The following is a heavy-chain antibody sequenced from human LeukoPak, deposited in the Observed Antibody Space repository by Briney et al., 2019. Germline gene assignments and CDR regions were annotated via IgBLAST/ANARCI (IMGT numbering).Heavy chain of an antibody. CDR2: IISSGAYI. Sequence: MPGGSLRLSCAASGFTFSSYTMNWVRQAPGKGLEWVSSIISSGAYIYYADSVKGRFTISRDNAKNSLYLQMNSLRAEDTAVYYCARDLGGYCSSTNCYLGHLDYWGQGTLVTISS. CDR3: ARDLGGYCSSTNCYLGHLDY. V-gene: IGHV3-21*03. D-gene: IGHD2-2*01. CDR1: GFTFSSYT. J-gene: IGHJ4*02.